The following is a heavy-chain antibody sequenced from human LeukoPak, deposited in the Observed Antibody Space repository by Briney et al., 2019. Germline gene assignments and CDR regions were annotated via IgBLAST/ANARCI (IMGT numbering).Heavy chain of an antibody. Sequence: PSETLSLTCTVSGGSISSSNYYWGWIRQPPGKGLEWIGNIHYSGTTYYNPSLKSRVTISVDTSKNQFSLKLTSVTAADTAVYYCARGQDLYNMVRGVIIRPWVNWGQGTLVTVSS. V-gene: IGHV4-39*01. J-gene: IGHJ4*02. D-gene: IGHD3-10*01. CDR2: IHYSGTT. CDR3: ARGQDLYNMVRGVIIRPWVN. CDR1: GGSISSSNYY.